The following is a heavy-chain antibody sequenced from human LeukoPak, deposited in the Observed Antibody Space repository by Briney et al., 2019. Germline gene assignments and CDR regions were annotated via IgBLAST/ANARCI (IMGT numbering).Heavy chain of an antibody. CDR1: GGSISSSSYY. CDR2: IYYSGST. CDR3: ARGQGSSRLSP. D-gene: IGHD6-13*01. V-gene: IGHV4-39*01. Sequence: SETLSLTCTVSGGSISSSSYYWGWIRQPPGKGLEWIGSIYYSGSTYYNPSLKSRVTISVDTSKNQFSLRLSSVTAADTAVFYCARGQGSSRLSPWGQGTLVTVSS. J-gene: IGHJ5*02.